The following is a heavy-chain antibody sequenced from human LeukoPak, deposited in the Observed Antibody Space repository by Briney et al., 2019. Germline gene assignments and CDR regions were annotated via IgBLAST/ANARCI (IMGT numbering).Heavy chain of an antibody. CDR3: AKRVRYYDSSGYYFDY. CDR1: GFTFSSYA. CDR2: ISGSGGST. V-gene: IGHV3-23*01. D-gene: IGHD3-22*01. Sequence: GGSLRLSCAASGFTFSSYAMSWVRQAPGKGLEWVSAISGSGGSTYYADSVKGRFTISRDNSKNTLYLRMNSLRAEDTAVYYCAKRVRYYDSSGYYFDYWGQGTLVTVSS. J-gene: IGHJ4*02.